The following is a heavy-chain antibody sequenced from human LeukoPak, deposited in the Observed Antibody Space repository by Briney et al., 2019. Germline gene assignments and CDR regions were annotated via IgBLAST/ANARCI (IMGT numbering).Heavy chain of an antibody. J-gene: IGHJ4*02. CDR1: GFTFSSYS. D-gene: IGHD6-13*01. Sequence: GGSLRLSCAASGFTFSSYSMNWVRQAPGKGLEWASSISSSSSYIYYADSVKGRFTISRDNAKNSLYLQMNSLRAEDTAVYYCARGKVAAAGNDWGQGTLVTVSS. CDR3: ARGKVAAAGND. CDR2: ISSSSSYI. V-gene: IGHV3-21*01.